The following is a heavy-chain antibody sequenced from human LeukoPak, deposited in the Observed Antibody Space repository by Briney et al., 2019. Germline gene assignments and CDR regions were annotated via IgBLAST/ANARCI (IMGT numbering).Heavy chain of an antibody. CDR3: ARDKRPVVATTRGTRFDP. CDR2: ISAYNGNT. D-gene: IGHD2-15*01. V-gene: IGHV1-18*01. Sequence: GASVKVSCKASGYTFTSYGISWVRQAPGQGLEWMGWISAYNGNTNYAQKLQGRVTMTTDTSTSTAYMELRSLRSDDTAVYYCARDKRPVVATTRGTRFDPWAREPWSPSPQ. J-gene: IGHJ5*02. CDR1: GYTFTSYG.